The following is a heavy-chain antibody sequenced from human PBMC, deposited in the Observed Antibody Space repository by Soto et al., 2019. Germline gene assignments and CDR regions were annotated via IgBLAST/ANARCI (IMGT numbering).Heavy chain of an antibody. CDR3: ARTIISSDYGGHYYYYGMDV. CDR2: IIPIFGTA. D-gene: IGHD4-17*01. V-gene: IGHV1-69*06. CDR1: GGTFSSYA. J-gene: IGHJ6*02. Sequence: QVQLVQSGAEVKKPGSSVKVSCKASGGTFSSYAISWVRQAPGQGLEWMGGIIPIFGTANYAQKFQGRVTITADKSTSTAYMELSSLRSEDTAVYYCARTIISSDYGGHYYYYGMDVWGQGTTVTVSS.